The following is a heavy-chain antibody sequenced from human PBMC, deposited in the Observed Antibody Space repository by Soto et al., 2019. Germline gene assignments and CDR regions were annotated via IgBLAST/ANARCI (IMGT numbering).Heavy chain of an antibody. CDR1: GGSISSSNW. V-gene: IGHV4-4*02. J-gene: IGHJ6*02. CDR2: IYHSGST. D-gene: IGHD6-19*01. Sequence: PSETLSLTCAVSGGSISSSNWWSWVRQPPGKGLEWIGEIYHSGSTNYNPSLKSRVTISVDKSKNQFSLKLSSVTAADTAVYYCARDSGGWYVDYYYGMDVWGQGTTVTVSS. CDR3: ARDSGGWYVDYYYGMDV.